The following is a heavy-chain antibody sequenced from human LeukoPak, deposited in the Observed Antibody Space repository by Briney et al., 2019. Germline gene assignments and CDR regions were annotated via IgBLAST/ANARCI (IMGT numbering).Heavy chain of an antibody. CDR3: ARAYSSSWYLNWFDP. Sequence: SETLSLTCAVYGGSFSDYYWSWIRQPPGKGLEWIGEINHSGSTNYNPSLKSRVTISVDTSKNHFSLKLSSVTAADTAVYYCARAYSSSWYLNWFDPWGQGTLVTVSS. V-gene: IGHV4-34*01. D-gene: IGHD6-13*01. J-gene: IGHJ5*02. CDR2: INHSGST. CDR1: GGSFSDYY.